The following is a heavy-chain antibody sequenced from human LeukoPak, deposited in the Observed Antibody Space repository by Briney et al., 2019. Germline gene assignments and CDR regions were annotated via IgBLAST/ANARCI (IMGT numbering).Heavy chain of an antibody. CDR1: GFTFSSYG. Sequence: GRSLRLSCAASGFTFSSYGMHWVRQAPGKGLEWVAVIWYDGSNKYYADSVKGRFTISRDNSKNTLYLQMNSLRAEDTAVYYCARDSGGDKRWLQPHYFDYWGQGTLVTVSS. J-gene: IGHJ4*02. CDR2: IWYDGSNK. D-gene: IGHD5-24*01. CDR3: ARDSGGDKRWLQPHYFDY. V-gene: IGHV3-33*01.